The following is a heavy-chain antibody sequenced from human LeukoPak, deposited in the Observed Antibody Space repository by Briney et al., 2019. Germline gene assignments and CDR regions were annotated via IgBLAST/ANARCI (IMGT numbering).Heavy chain of an antibody. Sequence: SETLSLTCAVYGGSFSGYYWSWIRQPPGKGLEWIGEINHSGSTNYNPSLKSRVTISVDTSKNQFSLKLSSVTAADTAVYYRARDTSCYYDSSGYSPYDYWGQGTLVTVSS. V-gene: IGHV4-34*01. J-gene: IGHJ4*02. CDR3: ARDTSCYYDSSGYSPYDY. D-gene: IGHD3-22*01. CDR2: INHSGST. CDR1: GGSFSGYY.